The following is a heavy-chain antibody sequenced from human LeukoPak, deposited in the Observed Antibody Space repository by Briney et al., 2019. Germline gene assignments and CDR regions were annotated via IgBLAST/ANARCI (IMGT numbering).Heavy chain of an antibody. D-gene: IGHD2-2*01. Sequence: PSETLSLTCTVSGGSISSYYWSWIRQPAGKGLDWIGRIYTSGSTNYNPSLKSRVTMSVDTSKNQFSLKLSSVTAADTAVYYCARDSIVVVPAAMPHYYYYMDVWGKGTTVTVSS. V-gene: IGHV4-4*07. CDR1: GGSISSYY. CDR2: IYTSGST. J-gene: IGHJ6*03. CDR3: ARDSIVVVPAAMPHYYYYMDV.